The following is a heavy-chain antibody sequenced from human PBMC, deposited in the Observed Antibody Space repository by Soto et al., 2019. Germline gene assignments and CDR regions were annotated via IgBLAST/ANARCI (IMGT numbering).Heavy chain of an antibody. J-gene: IGHJ6*02. CDR2: MSFDGSNK. Sequence: GGSLRLSCVASGFTFSSYGMHWVRQAPGKGLEWVAVMSFDGSNKYYADSVKGRFTISRDNSKNTLYLQMNSLRAEDTAVYFFAKAAYCSSTSCYYYYGMDVWGQGTTVTVSS. V-gene: IGHV3-30*18. D-gene: IGHD2-2*01. CDR3: AKAAYCSSTSCYYYYGMDV. CDR1: GFTFSSYG.